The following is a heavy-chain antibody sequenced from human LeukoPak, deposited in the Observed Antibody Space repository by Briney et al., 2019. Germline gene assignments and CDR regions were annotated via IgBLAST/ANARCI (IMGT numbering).Heavy chain of an antibody. Sequence: ASVTVSCKASGYTFTSYDINWVRRAPGQGLEWMGWMNPNSGNTGYAQKFQGRVIMTRNTSISTAYMELSSLRSEDTAVYYCARGGDCSSTSCYYNWFDPWGQGTLVTVSS. CDR1: GYTFTSYD. J-gene: IGHJ5*02. D-gene: IGHD2-2*01. CDR2: MNPNSGNT. CDR3: ARGGDCSSTSCYYNWFDP. V-gene: IGHV1-8*01.